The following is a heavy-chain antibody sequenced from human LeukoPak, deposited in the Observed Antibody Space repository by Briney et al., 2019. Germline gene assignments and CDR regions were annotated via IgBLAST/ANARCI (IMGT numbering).Heavy chain of an antibody. CDR3: AKKRSSGGATQFDY. D-gene: IGHD2-15*01. CDR1: GFTFSSYG. J-gene: IGHJ4*02. CDR2: TSDSGDDT. V-gene: IGHV3-23*01. Sequence: GGSLRLSCVASGFTFSSYGMSWVRQAPGKGLEWVSSTSDSGDDTYYADSVKGRFTLSRGNSKNTLYLQMNSLRADDTAVYYCAKKRSSGGATQFDYWGQGTLVTVSS.